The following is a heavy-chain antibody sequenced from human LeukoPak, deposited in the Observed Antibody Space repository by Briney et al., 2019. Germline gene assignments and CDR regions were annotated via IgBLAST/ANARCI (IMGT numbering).Heavy chain of an antibody. CDR2: IKQDGSEK. D-gene: IGHD6-6*01. CDR1: GFTVSTNY. CDR3: ARIIAARLRVFDP. J-gene: IGHJ5*02. Sequence: GGSLRLSCAASGFTVSTNYMSWVRQAPGKGLEWVANIKQDGSEKYYVDSVKGRFTISRDNAKNSLYLQMNSLRAEDTAVYYCARIIAARLRVFDPWGQGTLVTVSS. V-gene: IGHV3-7*01.